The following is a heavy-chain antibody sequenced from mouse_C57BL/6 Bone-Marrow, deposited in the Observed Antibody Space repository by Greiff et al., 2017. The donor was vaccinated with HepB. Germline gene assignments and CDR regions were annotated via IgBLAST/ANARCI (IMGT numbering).Heavy chain of an antibody. Sequence: EVQLVESGAELVRPGASVKLSCTASGFNIKDDYMHWVKQRPEQGLEWIGWIDPENGDTEYASKFQGKATITADTSSNTAYLQLSSLTSEDTAVYYCTTYYYDYDAFAYWGQGTLVTVSA. V-gene: IGHV14-4*01. CDR2: IDPENGDT. CDR3: TTYYYDYDAFAY. J-gene: IGHJ3*01. CDR1: GFNIKDDY. D-gene: IGHD2-4*01.